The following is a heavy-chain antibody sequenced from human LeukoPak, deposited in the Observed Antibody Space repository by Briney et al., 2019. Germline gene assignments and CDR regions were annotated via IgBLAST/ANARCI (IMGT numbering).Heavy chain of an antibody. Sequence: ASVKVSCKASGYTFTGYYMHWVRQAPGQGLEWMGIINPSGGSTSYAQKFHGRVTMTRDMSTSTVYMELSSLRSEDTAVYYCARAVYDSSASYAFDIWGQGTMVTVSS. V-gene: IGHV1-46*01. CDR2: INPSGGST. CDR3: ARAVYDSSASYAFDI. J-gene: IGHJ3*02. CDR1: GYTFTGYY. D-gene: IGHD3-22*01.